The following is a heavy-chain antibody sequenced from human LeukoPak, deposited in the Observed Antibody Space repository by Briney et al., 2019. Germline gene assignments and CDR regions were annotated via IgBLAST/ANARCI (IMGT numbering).Heavy chain of an antibody. CDR2: IFYNGNT. V-gene: IGHV4-59*01. CDR1: DGSMSPSY. Sequence: SEPLSLTCTVSDGSMSPSYWSWIRPSPGKGLEWIAYIFYNGNTKYNPSLWSRVTISIDTSRNQLFLHLNSVTAADTAVYYCARLGLYYLDVWGKGTTVTVSS. D-gene: IGHD3-16*01. CDR3: ARLGLYYLDV. J-gene: IGHJ6*03.